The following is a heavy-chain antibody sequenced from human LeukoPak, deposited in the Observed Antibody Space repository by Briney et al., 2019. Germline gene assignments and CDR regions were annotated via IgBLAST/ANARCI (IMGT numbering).Heavy chain of an antibody. J-gene: IGHJ4*02. CDR1: GFTFSNYW. CDR3: ARESAAMVIDY. CDR2: ISSSSSTI. D-gene: IGHD5-18*01. Sequence: GGSLRLSCAASGFTFSNYWMHWVRQAPGKGLEWVSYISSSSSTIYYADSVKGRFTISRDNAKNSLYLQMNSLRAEDTAVYYCARESAAMVIDYWGQGTLVTVSS. V-gene: IGHV3-48*01.